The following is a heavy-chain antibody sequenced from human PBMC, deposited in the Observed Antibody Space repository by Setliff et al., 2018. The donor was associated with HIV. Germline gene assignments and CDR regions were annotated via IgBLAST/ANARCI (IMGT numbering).Heavy chain of an antibody. CDR1: GYFIRSGYY. Sequence: LSLTCSVSGYFIRSGYYWGWIRQTPGKGLEWLGSIYHRGSTYYKPSLKSRVSISVDTSKNRFSLGLRSVSAADTAVYYCVRHVGKFCSDASCYGVGWFDHWGQGALVTVSS. CDR2: IYHRGST. J-gene: IGHJ5*02. CDR3: VRHVGKFCSDASCYGVGWFDH. D-gene: IGHD2-2*01. V-gene: IGHV4-38-2*02.